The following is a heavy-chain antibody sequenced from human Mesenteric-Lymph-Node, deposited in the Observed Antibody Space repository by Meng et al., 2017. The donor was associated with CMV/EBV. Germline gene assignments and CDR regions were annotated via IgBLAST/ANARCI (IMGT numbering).Heavy chain of an antibody. CDR1: GLTFTNYA. J-gene: IGHJ4*02. D-gene: IGHD6-13*01. V-gene: IGHV3-23*01. CDR3: AGTAAGNQAPYY. Sequence: GGSLRLSCAASGLTFTNYAMTWVRQAPGKGLEWVSGISGSGGSTNYADSVKGRFTISRDNSKNTLYLQMNSLRAEDTAAYYCAGTAAGNQAPYYWGQGTLVTVSS. CDR2: ISGSGGST.